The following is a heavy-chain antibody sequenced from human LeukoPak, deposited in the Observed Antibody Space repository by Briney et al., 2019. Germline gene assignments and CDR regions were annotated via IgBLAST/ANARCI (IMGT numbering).Heavy chain of an antibody. D-gene: IGHD2-8*01. CDR2: VSNSGATT. J-gene: IGHJ4*02. V-gene: IGHV3-23*01. Sequence: GGSLRLSCAASGFTFTNYAMSWVRQAPGKGLEWGSSVSNSGATTYYADSVKGRFTISRDNSKNTLYLQMNSLRAEDTAVYYCAKGGDLYCTNGICFPRPFDYWGQGTLVTVSS. CDR3: AKGGDLYCTNGICFPRPFDY. CDR1: GFTFTNYA.